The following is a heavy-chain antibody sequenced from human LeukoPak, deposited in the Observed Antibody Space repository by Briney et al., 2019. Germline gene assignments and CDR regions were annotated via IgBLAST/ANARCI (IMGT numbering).Heavy chain of an antibody. J-gene: IGHJ3*02. CDR1: GFSLSSYA. V-gene: IGHV3-48*03. CDR2: ISSRSRTI. Sequence: GGSLRLSCEASGFSLSSYAMNWVRQAPGKGLEWVSHISSRSRTIYYADSVKGRFTISRDNAKNSLYLQMNSLRAEDTAVYSCARVGWVLRYAFDIWGQGTMVTVSS. CDR3: ARVGWVLRYAFDI. D-gene: IGHD3-16*01.